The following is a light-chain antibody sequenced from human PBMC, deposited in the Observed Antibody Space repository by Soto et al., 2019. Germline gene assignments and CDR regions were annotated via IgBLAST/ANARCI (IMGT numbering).Light chain of an antibody. V-gene: IGKV3D-15*01. CDR2: GAS. CDR3: QQYNNWPPWT. CDR1: QSVSNN. Sequence: EVVMKQSPATLPVSPGGRVTLSCRASQSVSNNLAWCQQRPGRPPRLLLYGASTREAGVLTRLCGSGSGREFTITITSLQSEDFAVYYCQQYNNWPPWTFGQGTKVDIK. J-gene: IGKJ1*01.